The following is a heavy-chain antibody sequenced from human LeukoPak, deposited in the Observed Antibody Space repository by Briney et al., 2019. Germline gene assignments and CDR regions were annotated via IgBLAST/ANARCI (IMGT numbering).Heavy chain of an antibody. J-gene: IGHJ3*02. CDR3: ARDTYMVRGVISRAFDI. Sequence: QAGGSLRLSCAASGFTVSSNYMSWVRQAPGKGLEWVSVIYCGGSTYYADSVKGRFAISRDNSKNTLYLQMNSLRAEDTAVYYCARDTYMVRGVISRAFDIWGQGTMVTVSS. V-gene: IGHV3-66*01. CDR1: GFTVSSNY. CDR2: IYCGGST. D-gene: IGHD3-10*01.